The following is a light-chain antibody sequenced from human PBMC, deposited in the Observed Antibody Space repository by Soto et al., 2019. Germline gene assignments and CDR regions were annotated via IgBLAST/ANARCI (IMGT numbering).Light chain of an antibody. Sequence: QSVLTQPASVSGSPGQSITISCTGTSSDIGHYDYVSWYQQHPGKAPKLMIYHVTYRPSGVSNRYSGSKSGNSASLTISGLQADYEADYYCCSLTTSHTYVVGRGTKVTV. V-gene: IGLV2-14*03. CDR2: HVT. CDR3: CSLTTSHTYV. J-gene: IGLJ1*01. CDR1: SSDIGHYDY.